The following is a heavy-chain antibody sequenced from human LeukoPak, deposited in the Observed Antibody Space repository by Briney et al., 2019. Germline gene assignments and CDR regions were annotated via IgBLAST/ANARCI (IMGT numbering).Heavy chain of an antibody. V-gene: IGHV6-1*01. Sequence: SQTLSLTCAISGDSVSSNSAAWNWIRQSPSRGLEWLGRTYYRSKWYNDYAASVKSRITINADTSKNQSSLQLNSVTPEDTAVYYCARGGYCSSTSCYSWFDPWGQGTLVTVSS. D-gene: IGHD2-2*02. J-gene: IGHJ5*02. CDR3: ARGGYCSSTSCYSWFDP. CDR2: TYYRSKWYN. CDR1: GDSVSSNSAA.